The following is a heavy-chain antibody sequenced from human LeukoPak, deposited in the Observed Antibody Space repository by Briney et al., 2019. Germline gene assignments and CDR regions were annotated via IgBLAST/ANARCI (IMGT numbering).Heavy chain of an antibody. CDR3: AKDFGSAVAGLGALSYFDY. CDR1: GFTFSSYA. V-gene: IGHV3-23*01. Sequence: GGSLRLSCAASGFTFSSYAMSWVRQASGKGLEWVSAISGSGGSTYYADSVKGRFTISRDNSKNTLYLQMNSLRAEDTAVYYCAKDFGSAVAGLGALSYFDYWGQGTLVTVSS. J-gene: IGHJ4*02. D-gene: IGHD6-19*01. CDR2: ISGSGGST.